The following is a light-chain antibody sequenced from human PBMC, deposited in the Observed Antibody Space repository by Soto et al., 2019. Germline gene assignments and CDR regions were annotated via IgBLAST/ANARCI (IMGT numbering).Light chain of an antibody. CDR2: GAS. CDR3: QQYGSSPIT. V-gene: IGKV3-20*01. J-gene: IGKJ5*01. CDR1: QSVSRDY. Sequence: EIVLTQSPDTLSLSPGGRATLSCRASQSVSRDYLGWYQQTPGQAPRLLIFGASSRATGIPDRFTGSGSGTDFTLTISRLEPEDFAVYYCQQYGSSPITFGQGTQLEIK.